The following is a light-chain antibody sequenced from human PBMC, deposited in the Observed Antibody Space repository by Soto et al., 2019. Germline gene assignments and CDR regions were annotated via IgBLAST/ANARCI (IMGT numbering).Light chain of an antibody. CDR1: SSDVGGYNY. Sequence: QSVLTQPASVSGYPGQSITISCTGTSSDVGGYNYVSWYQQHPGKAPKLMIYEVSNRPSGVSNRFSGSKSGNTASLTISGLQAEDEADYYCSSYTSSSTLEGVFGTGTKVTVL. J-gene: IGLJ1*01. V-gene: IGLV2-14*01. CDR3: SSYTSSSTLEGV. CDR2: EVS.